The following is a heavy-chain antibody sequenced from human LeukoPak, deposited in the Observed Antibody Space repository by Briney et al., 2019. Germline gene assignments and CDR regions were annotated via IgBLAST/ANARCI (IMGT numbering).Heavy chain of an antibody. D-gene: IGHD5-18*01. CDR1: GFTVSSNY. Sequence: GGSLRLSCAASGFTVSSNYMSWVRQAPGRGLEWVSVIDNGGSTYYADSVKGRFTISRDNSKNTLYLQMNSLRAEDTAVYYCARDQRSYGYAYYFDYWGQGTLVTVSS. CDR3: ARDQRSYGYAYYFDY. V-gene: IGHV3-53*01. J-gene: IGHJ4*02. CDR2: IDNGGST.